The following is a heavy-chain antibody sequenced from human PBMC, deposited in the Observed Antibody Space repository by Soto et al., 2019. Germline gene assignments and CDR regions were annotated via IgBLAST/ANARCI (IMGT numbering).Heavy chain of an antibody. V-gene: IGHV4-39*07. CDR3: ASDCRGFDQKTPYYFDY. CDR1: GGSISSSTYY. Sequence: PSETLSLTCTVSGGSISSSTYYWGWMRQPPGKGLERIASFFIGGNTYYNPSLKSRVTISVDTSKNQFSLKLSSVTAADTAVYYCASDCRGFDQKTPYYFDYWGQGTQVTVSS. D-gene: IGHD2-15*01. CDR2: FFIGGNT. J-gene: IGHJ4*02.